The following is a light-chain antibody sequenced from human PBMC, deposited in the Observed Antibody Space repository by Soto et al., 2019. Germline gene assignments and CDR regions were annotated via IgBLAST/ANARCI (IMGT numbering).Light chain of an antibody. CDR3: QQCNDLLT. Sequence: DIPMTQSPSSLSASVGDRVTITCQASQDISNYLNWYQQKPGKAPKLLIYDASNLETGVPSRFSGSGSGRNFTFTISSLQPEDIATYYCQQCNDLLTFGGGTRIEIK. CDR1: QDISNY. J-gene: IGKJ4*01. CDR2: DAS. V-gene: IGKV1-33*01.